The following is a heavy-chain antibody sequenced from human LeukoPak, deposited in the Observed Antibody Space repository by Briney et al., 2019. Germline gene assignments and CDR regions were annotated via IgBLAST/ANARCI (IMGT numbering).Heavy chain of an antibody. CDR1: GGTFSSYA. Sequence: SVKVSCKASGGTFSSYAISWVRQAPGQGLEWMGRIIPILGIANYAQKFQGRVTITADKSTSTAYMELSSLRSEDTAVYYCARDLQNDAYSSPKSYWGQGTLVTVSS. D-gene: IGHD5-18*01. V-gene: IGHV1-69*04. CDR2: IIPILGIA. CDR3: ARDLQNDAYSSPKSY. J-gene: IGHJ4*02.